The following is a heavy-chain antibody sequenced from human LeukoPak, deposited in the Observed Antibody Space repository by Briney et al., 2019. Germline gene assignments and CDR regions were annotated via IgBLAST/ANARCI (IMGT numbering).Heavy chain of an antibody. Sequence: GGSLRLSCAASGFTFSSYSMNWVRQAPGKGLEWVSYISSSSSTIYYADSVKGRFTISRDNAKNSLYLQMNSLRAEDTAVYYCARESYYYGSGRTDNSYYFDYWGQGTLVTVSS. V-gene: IGHV3-48*01. CDR1: GFTFSSYS. CDR2: ISSSSSTI. CDR3: ARESYYYGSGRTDNSYYFDY. J-gene: IGHJ4*02. D-gene: IGHD3-10*01.